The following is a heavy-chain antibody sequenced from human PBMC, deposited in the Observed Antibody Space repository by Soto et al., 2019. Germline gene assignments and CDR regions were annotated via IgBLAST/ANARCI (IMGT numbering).Heavy chain of an antibody. CDR2: ISGFNGNT. V-gene: IGHV1-18*01. D-gene: IGHD2-21*01. Sequence: QVQLVQSGAEVKKPGASVRVSCKASGYTFSRYGISWVRQAPGQGLERMGWISGFNGNTKESETLQGRVTLTTDTAANTADMELMGLRSDDTAGYYCARSSAYRTPWSFDNWGQGTLVTVYS. J-gene: IGHJ4*02. CDR1: GYTFSRYG. CDR3: ARSSAYRTPWSFDN.